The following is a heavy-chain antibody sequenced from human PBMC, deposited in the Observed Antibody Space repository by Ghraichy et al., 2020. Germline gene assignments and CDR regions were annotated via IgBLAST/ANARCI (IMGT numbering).Heavy chain of an antibody. J-gene: IGHJ4*02. CDR2: ISGSGGST. CDR3: AKGGGVVVVAKTQIDY. D-gene: IGHD2-15*01. V-gene: IGHV3-23*01. CDR1: GFTFSSYA. Sequence: GESLNISCAASGFTFSSYAMSWVRQAPGKGLEWVSAISGSGGSTYYADSVKGRFTISRDNSKNTLYLQMNSLRAEDTAVYYCAKGGGVVVVAKTQIDYWGQGTLVTVSS.